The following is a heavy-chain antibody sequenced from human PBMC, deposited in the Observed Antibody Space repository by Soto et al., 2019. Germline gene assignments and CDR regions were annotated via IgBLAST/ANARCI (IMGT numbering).Heavy chain of an antibody. Sequence: QVQLQQWGAGLLKPSETLSLTCAVYGGSFSGYYWSWIRQPPGKGLEWIGEINHSGSTNYNPSLNSRVTISVDTSKDQFSLKLSSVTAADTAVYYCARGAKNMVVVTAIWGPLFDSWVQGTLVTVSP. J-gene: IGHJ4*02. V-gene: IGHV4-34*01. CDR3: ARGAKNMVVVTAIWGPLFDS. CDR2: INHSGST. D-gene: IGHD2-21*02. CDR1: GGSFSGYY.